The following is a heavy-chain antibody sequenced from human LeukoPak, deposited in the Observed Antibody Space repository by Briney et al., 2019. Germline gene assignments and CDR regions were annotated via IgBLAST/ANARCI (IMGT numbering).Heavy chain of an antibody. CDR2: MSGSGGST. V-gene: IGHV3-23*01. CDR1: GXTFSSYA. CDR3: ARDPGDYSGKDY. Sequence: GGSLRLSCTASGXTFSSYAMSWVRQAPGKGLEWVSSMSGSGGSTYYADSVKGRFTISRDNSKNTLYLQMNSLRAEDTAVYFCARDPGDYSGKDYWGQGTLVTVSS. J-gene: IGHJ4*02. D-gene: IGHD4-17*01.